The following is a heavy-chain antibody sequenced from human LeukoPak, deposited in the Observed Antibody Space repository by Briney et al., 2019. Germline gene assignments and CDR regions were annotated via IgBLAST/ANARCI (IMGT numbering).Heavy chain of an antibody. J-gene: IGHJ4*02. V-gene: IGHV4-61*02. CDR1: GGSISSSNYY. D-gene: IGHD3-10*01. CDR3: ARGLWFGDENPPYFDY. CDR2: IYTSGTT. Sequence: SETLSLTCTVSGGSISSSNYYWSWIRQPAGKGLEWIGRIYTSGTTNYNSSLKSRVTISIDTSKNQFSLKLSSVTAADTAVYYCARGLWFGDENPPYFDYWGQGTLVTVSS.